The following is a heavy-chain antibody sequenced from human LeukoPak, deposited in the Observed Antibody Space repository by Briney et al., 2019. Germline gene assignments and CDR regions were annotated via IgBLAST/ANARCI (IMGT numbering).Heavy chain of an antibody. CDR2: IYYSGST. CDR3: ARVKRWLQLYYFDY. CDR1: GDSIRSYY. D-gene: IGHD5-24*01. Sequence: SETLSLTCTVSGDSIRSYYWSWIRQPPGKGLEWIGYIYYSGSTNYNPSLKSRVTISVDTSKNQFSLKLSSVTAADTAVYYCARVKRWLQLYYFDYWGQGTLVTVSS. J-gene: IGHJ4*02. V-gene: IGHV4-59*01.